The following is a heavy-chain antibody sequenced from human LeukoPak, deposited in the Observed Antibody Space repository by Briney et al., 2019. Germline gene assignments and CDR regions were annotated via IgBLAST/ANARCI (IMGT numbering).Heavy chain of an antibody. V-gene: IGHV3-20*04. CDR3: ARDLDQYNGRFGGFGHDF. J-gene: IGHJ4*02. CDR1: GFTFDDYG. Sequence: GGSLRLSCAVSGFTFDDYGMSWVRQAPGKGLEWVSAINWNGGSTGYADSVKGRFTISRDNAKNSLYLQMNSLRAEDTALYYCARDLDQYNGRFGGFGHDFWGQGTLVTVSS. CDR2: INWNGGST. D-gene: IGHD3-10*01.